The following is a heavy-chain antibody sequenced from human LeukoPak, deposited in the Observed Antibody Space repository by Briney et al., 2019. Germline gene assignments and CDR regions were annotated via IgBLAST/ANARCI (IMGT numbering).Heavy chain of an antibody. V-gene: IGHV4-38-2*02. J-gene: IGHJ5*02. CDR2: IYHSGST. CDR1: DYSISSNYY. Sequence: SETLSLTCTVSDYSISSNYYWGWIRQPPGKGLEWIASIYHSGSTYYNPSLKSRVTISVDTSKNQFSLKLRSVTAADTAVYYCARNTAGYYHDSSDYPNWFDPWGQGTLVTVSS. CDR3: ARNTAGYYHDSSDYPNWFDP. D-gene: IGHD3-22*01.